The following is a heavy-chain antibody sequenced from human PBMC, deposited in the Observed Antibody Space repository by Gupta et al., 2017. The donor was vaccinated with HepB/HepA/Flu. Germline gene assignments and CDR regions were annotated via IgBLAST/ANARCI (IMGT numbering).Heavy chain of an antibody. D-gene: IGHD1-26*01. Sequence: QVRLVQSGAEVKKPGASVKVSCQASGYTFTAYCIHWMRQVPGQVLEWLGWINPNRGVTKDPQKIQGRVTMTRDTSINTVYMQLTSLTSDDTAVYYCARFSDTYYYFDFWGQGTPVTVSS. CDR3: ARFSDTYYYFDF. J-gene: IGHJ4*02. CDR1: GYTFTAYC. V-gene: IGHV1-2*02. CDR2: INPNRGVT.